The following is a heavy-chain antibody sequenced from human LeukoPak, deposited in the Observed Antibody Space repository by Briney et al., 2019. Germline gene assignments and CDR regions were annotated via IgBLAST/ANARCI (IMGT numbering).Heavy chain of an antibody. Sequence: PGGSLRLSCAASGFTFSIFGMHWVRQAPGLGLEWVAFIQYDGNSQYYAESVKGRFTISRDNSKNTLFLQMNSLRAEDTAVYYCANSEYTRSSRDLTDYWGQGTLVTVSS. V-gene: IGHV3-30*02. J-gene: IGHJ4*02. CDR3: ANSEYTRSSRDLTDY. CDR2: IQYDGNSQ. D-gene: IGHD1-1*01. CDR1: GFTFSIFG.